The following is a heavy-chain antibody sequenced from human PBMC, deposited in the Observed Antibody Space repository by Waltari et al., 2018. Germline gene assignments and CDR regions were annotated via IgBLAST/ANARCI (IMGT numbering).Heavy chain of an antibody. V-gene: IGHV4-38-2*01. J-gene: IGHJ3*02. CDR3: ARVPYDMDAFDI. CDR1: GYSISSGYY. D-gene: IGHD3-9*01. CDR2: IYHSGST. Sequence: QVQLQESGPGLVKPSETLSLTCAVSGYSISSGYYWGWIRQPPGKGLEWIGSIYHSGSTNYNPSLKSRVTISVDTSKNQFSLKLSSVTAADTAVYYCARVPYDMDAFDIWGQGTMVTVSS.